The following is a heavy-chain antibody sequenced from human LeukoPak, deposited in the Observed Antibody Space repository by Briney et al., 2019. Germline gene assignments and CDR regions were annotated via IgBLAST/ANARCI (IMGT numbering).Heavy chain of an antibody. D-gene: IGHD6-19*01. CDR3: ATGSGWYWNYFDC. CDR2: ISSSGSTI. V-gene: IGHV3-48*03. Sequence: GGSLRLSCAASGFTFSSCEMNWVRQAPGKGVEWVSYISSSGSTIYYADSVKGRFTISRDNAKNSLYLQMTSLRAEDTAVYYCATGSGWYWNYFDCGGQGTLVTVSS. J-gene: IGHJ4*02. CDR1: GFTFSSCE.